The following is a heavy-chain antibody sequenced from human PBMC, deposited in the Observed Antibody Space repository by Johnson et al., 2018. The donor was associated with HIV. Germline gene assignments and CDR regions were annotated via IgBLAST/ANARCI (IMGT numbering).Heavy chain of an antibody. CDR3: AREDCSSTRCSDWDSAFDI. CDR1: GFTFSDFR. CDR2: INVDGRDK. Sequence: QLVESGGGLVQPGGSLRLSCTASGFTFSDFRMSWVRQAPGRGLEWVANINVDGRDKYYVDSVEGRFTISRDNAKNSLFLQMNSLRAGDTAVYYCAREDCSSTRCSDWDSAFDIWGQRTMVTVSS. J-gene: IGHJ3*02. D-gene: IGHD2-2*01. V-gene: IGHV3-7*01.